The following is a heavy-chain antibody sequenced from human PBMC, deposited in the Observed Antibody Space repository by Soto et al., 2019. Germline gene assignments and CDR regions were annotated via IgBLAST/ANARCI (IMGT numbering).Heavy chain of an antibody. CDR2: IKQDGSQK. Sequence: GGSLRLSCAASGFTFSSSWMSWVRQAPGKGLEWVANIKQDGSQKYYVDSVKGRFTISRDNAKNSVFLQMNSLRAEDTAVYYCARIGYSSSCFDYWGQGIPVTVSS. D-gene: IGHD6-6*01. J-gene: IGHJ4*02. CDR1: GFTFSSSW. CDR3: ARIGYSSSCFDY. V-gene: IGHV3-7*01.